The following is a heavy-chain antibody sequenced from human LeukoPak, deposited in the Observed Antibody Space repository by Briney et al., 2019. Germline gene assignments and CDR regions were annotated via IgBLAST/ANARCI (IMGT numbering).Heavy chain of an antibody. CDR2: MNPNSGNT. J-gene: IGHJ6*02. Sequence: GASVKVSCKASGYTFTSYDINWVRQATGQGLEWMGWMNPNSGNTGYAQKFQGRVTMTRNTSISTAYMELSSLRSEDTAVYYCARGRGDYYYYGMDVWGQGTTVTVSS. CDR3: ARGRGDYYYYGMDV. V-gene: IGHV1-8*01. CDR1: GYTFTSYD. D-gene: IGHD2-21*01.